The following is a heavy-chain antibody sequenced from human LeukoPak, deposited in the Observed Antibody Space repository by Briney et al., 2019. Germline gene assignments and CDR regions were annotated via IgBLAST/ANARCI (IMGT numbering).Heavy chain of an antibody. V-gene: IGHV4-59*01. CDR1: GGSISSYY. D-gene: IGHD5-18*01. Sequence: SETLSLTCTVSGGSISSYYWSWVRQPPGKGLEWLGYVSYSGSTDYNPSLKSRVIISIDTSKNQFSLRLSSVTAADTAVYYCARENDRYGRIDYWGQGTQVTVSS. J-gene: IGHJ4*02. CDR2: VSYSGST. CDR3: ARENDRYGRIDY.